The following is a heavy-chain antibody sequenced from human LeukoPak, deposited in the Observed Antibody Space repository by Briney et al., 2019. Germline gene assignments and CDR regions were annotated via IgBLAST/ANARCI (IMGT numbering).Heavy chain of an antibody. CDR2: IYSGGST. CDR1: GFTVSSNY. CDR3: ARAEQPAGGDY. V-gene: IGHV3-66*01. Sequence: HPGGSLRLSCAASGFTVSSNYMSWVRQAPGKGLEWVSVIYSGGSTYYADSVKGRFTISRDNSKNTLYLQMNSLRAEDTAVYYCARAEQPAGGDYWGQGTLVTASS. J-gene: IGHJ4*02. D-gene: IGHD3-16*01.